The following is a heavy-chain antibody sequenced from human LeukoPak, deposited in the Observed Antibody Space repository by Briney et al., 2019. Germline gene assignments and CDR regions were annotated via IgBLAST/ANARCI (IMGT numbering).Heavy chain of an antibody. V-gene: IGHV1-2*02. D-gene: IGHD2-2*02. Sequence: ASMKVSCKASGYTFTGYYMHWVRQAPGQGLEWMGWINPNSGGANYAQKFQGRVTMTRDTSISTAYMDLSSLRSDDTAVYYCARDYGGFCTSDNCYRTIFDYWGQGTLVTVSS. CDR2: INPNSGGA. CDR3: ARDYGGFCTSDNCYRTIFDY. J-gene: IGHJ4*02. CDR1: GYTFTGYY.